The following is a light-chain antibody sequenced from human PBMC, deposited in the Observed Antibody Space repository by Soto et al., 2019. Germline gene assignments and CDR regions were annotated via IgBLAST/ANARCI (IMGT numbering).Light chain of an antibody. CDR2: DAS. V-gene: IGKV1-33*01. Sequence: DIHMTQSPPSLSASVGYRFTITCQASQNINNYLNWYQQKPGRAPKLLIYDASNLEAGVPSTLRGSGSGTDFTFTISRLHPEDIATYYCQQYETLPTFGQGTRLEIK. J-gene: IGKJ5*01. CDR3: QQYETLPT. CDR1: QNINNY.